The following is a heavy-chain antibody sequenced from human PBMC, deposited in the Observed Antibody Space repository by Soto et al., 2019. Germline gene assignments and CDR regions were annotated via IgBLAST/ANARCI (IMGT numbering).Heavy chain of an antibody. J-gene: IGHJ6*02. CDR3: ARDRHLTPDCWSGYYLWAADDYYYGMDV. V-gene: IGHV3-21*01. Sequence: EVQLVESGGGLVKPGGSLRLSCAASGFTFSSYSMNWVRQAPGKGLEWVSSISSSSSYIYYADSVKGRFTISRDNAKNSLYLQMNSLRAEDTAVYYCARDRHLTPDCWSGYYLWAADDYYYGMDVWGQGTTVTVSS. D-gene: IGHD3-3*01. CDR2: ISSSSSYI. CDR1: GFTFSSYS.